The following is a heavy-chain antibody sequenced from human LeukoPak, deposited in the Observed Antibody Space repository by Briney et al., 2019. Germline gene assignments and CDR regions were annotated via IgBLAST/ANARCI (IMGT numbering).Heavy chain of an antibody. CDR1: GFTFSSYN. J-gene: IGHJ4*02. V-gene: IGHV3-21*01. CDR3: VRDSDAYGDHTTRRFDS. CDR2: ISDRSNYI. Sequence: GGSLRLSCVASGFTFSSYNMNWVRQAPGKGLEWVSCISDRSNYIYYADSVKGRFIISRDNAKNSLYLELNSLRAEDTAVYHCVRDSDAYGDHTTRRFDSWGQGTLVTVSS. D-gene: IGHD4-17*01.